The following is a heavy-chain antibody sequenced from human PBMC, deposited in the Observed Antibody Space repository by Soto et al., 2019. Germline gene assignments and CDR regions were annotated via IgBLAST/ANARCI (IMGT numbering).Heavy chain of an antibody. D-gene: IGHD3-10*01. J-gene: IGHJ6*03. CDR1: GGSFSGYY. V-gene: IGHV4-34*01. CDR3: ERGRFGYYYYYMDV. CDR2: INHSGST. Sequence: QVQLQQWGAGLLKPSETLSLTCAVYGGSFSGYYWSWIRQPPGKGLEWIGEINHSGSTNYNPSLTRQFNFSVDTSKTQFALKLSSVTAAATAVYYCERGRFGYYYYYMDVWGKGTTVTVSS.